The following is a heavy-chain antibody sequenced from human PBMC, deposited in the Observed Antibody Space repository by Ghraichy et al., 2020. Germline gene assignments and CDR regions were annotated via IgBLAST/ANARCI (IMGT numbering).Heavy chain of an antibody. D-gene: IGHD2-15*01. J-gene: IGHJ6*02. Sequence: GGSLRLSCTASGFTFGDYAMSWVRQAPGKGLEWVGFIRSKAYGGTTEYAASVKGRFTISRDDSKSIAYLQMNSLKTEDTAVYYCTRDPWDIVVVVAATPPSGDYGMDVWGQGTTVTVSS. CDR1: GFTFGDYA. CDR3: TRDPWDIVVVVAATPPSGDYGMDV. V-gene: IGHV3-49*04. CDR2: IRSKAYGGTT.